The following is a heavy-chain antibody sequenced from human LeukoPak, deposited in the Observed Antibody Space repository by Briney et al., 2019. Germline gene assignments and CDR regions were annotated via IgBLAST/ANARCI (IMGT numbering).Heavy chain of an antibody. CDR1: GFTFSSYG. J-gene: IGHJ4*02. CDR3: ARPPFALGIGGYFDY. CDR2: ILSDGSKE. D-gene: IGHD7-27*01. Sequence: GGSLRLSCAASGFTFSSYGMHWVRQAPGKGLEWVAVILSDGSKEFYTDSVKGRFTISRDNSKNTLYLQMNSLRAEDTAVYYCARPPFALGIGGYFDYWGQGTLVTVSS. V-gene: IGHV3-30*19.